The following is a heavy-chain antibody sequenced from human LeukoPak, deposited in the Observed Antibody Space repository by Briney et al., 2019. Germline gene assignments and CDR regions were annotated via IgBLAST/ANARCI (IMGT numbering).Heavy chain of an antibody. CDR3: ARGSYGDYVGY. Sequence: SVKVSCKASGGTFSSYAISWVRQAPGQGLEWMGRIIPILGIANYAQKFQGRVTITADKSTSTAYMELSSLRSEDTAVYYCARGSYGDYVGYWGQGTLVTVSS. CDR1: GGTFSSYA. CDR2: IIPILGIA. V-gene: IGHV1-69*04. J-gene: IGHJ4*02. D-gene: IGHD4-17*01.